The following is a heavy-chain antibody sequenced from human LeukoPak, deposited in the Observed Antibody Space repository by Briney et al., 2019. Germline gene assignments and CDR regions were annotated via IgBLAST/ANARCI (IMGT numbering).Heavy chain of an antibody. Sequence: ASVKGSCKASGYTFTSYGISWVRQAPGQGLEGIGWISAYNGNTNYAQKLQGRVTMTTDTSTSTAYMELRSLRSDDTAVYYCARGRSNLSGWYGPGYFDYWGQGTLVTVSS. J-gene: IGHJ4*02. CDR2: ISAYNGNT. CDR1: GYTFTSYG. D-gene: IGHD6-19*01. V-gene: IGHV1-18*01. CDR3: ARGRSNLSGWYGPGYFDY.